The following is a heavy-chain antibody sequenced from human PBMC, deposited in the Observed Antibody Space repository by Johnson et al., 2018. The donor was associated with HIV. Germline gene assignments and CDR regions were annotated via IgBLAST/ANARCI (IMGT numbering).Heavy chain of an antibody. D-gene: IGHD3-22*01. CDR3: ARDRGYWDAFDI. V-gene: IGHV3-64*01. CDR2: ISSNGGST. J-gene: IGHJ3*02. Sequence: VQLVESGGGLVQPGGSLRLSCAASGFTFSSYAMHWVRQAPGKGLEYVSAISSNGGSTYYANSVKGRFTISRDNSKNTLYLQMGSLRAEDMAVYYCARDRGYWDAFDIWGQGTMVTVSS. CDR1: GFTFSSYA.